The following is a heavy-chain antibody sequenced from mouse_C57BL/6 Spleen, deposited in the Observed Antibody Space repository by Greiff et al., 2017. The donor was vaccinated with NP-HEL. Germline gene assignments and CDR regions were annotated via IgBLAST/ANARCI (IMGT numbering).Heavy chain of an antibody. CDR2: ISSGSSTI. CDR3: ARQDGYLDY. J-gene: IGHJ2*01. V-gene: IGHV5-17*01. CDR1: GFTFSDYG. Sequence: VQLKQSGGGLVKPGGSLKLSCAASGFTFSDYGMHWVRQAPEKGLEWVAYISSGSSTIYYADTVKGRFTISRDNAKNTLFLQMTSLRSEDTAMYYCARQDGYLDYWGQGTTLTVSS. D-gene: IGHD2-3*01.